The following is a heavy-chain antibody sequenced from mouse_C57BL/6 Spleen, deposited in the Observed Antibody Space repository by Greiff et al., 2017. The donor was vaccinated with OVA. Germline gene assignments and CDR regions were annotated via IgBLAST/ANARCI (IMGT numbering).Heavy chain of an antibody. V-gene: IGHV1-81*01. CDR3: ARDGKGTSGY. CDR1: GYTFTSYG. J-gene: IGHJ2*01. Sequence: VQLQESGAELARPGASVKLSCKASGYTFTSYGISWVKQRTGQGLEWIGEIYPRSGNTYYTEKFKGKATLTAYKSSSTAYMELRSLTSEDSAVYFCARDGKGTSGYWGQGTTLTVSS. CDR2: IYPRSGNT. D-gene: IGHD3-2*02.